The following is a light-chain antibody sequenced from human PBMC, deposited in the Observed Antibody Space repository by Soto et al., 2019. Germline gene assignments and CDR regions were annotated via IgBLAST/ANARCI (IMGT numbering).Light chain of an antibody. CDR1: SSDVGGYNY. Sequence: QSALTQPPSASGSPGQSVAISCTGTSSDVGGYNYVSWYQLHPGKAPKLMIYEVNMRPSGVPDRFSGSKSGNTASLTVSGLRAADEADYYCSSYAGSNNYVFGTGTKITVL. CDR3: SSYAGSNNYV. CDR2: EVN. V-gene: IGLV2-8*01. J-gene: IGLJ1*01.